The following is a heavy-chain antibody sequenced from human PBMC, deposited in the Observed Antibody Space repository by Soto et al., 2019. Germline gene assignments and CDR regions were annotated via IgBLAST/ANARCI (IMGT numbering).Heavy chain of an antibody. J-gene: IGHJ3*02. CDR3: ARDQTKWLTDAFDI. Sequence: HVPLVQSGAEVKKPGASLKVSCKASGYTFISYGVSWVRQAPGQGLEWLGWISPYNGNTNYAQKVQGRITMTTDTSTSTVYMDLRSLRTDDTAVYYCARDQTKWLTDAFDIWGQGTMVVVSS. CDR2: ISPYNGNT. V-gene: IGHV1-18*01. CDR1: GYTFISYG. D-gene: IGHD5-12*01.